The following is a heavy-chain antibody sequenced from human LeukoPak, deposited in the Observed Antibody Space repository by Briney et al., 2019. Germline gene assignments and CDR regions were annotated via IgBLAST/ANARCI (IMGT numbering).Heavy chain of an antibody. V-gene: IGHV1-46*01. D-gene: IGHD2-15*01. Sequence: ASVKVSCKASGYTFTSYYMHWVRQAPGQGLEWMGIINPSGGSTSYAQKFQGRVTMTRDMSTSTVYMELSSLRSDDTAVYYCAKGPPEYCSGGSCHSGRNWIDPWGQGTLVTVSS. J-gene: IGHJ5*02. CDR3: AKGPPEYCSGGSCHSGRNWIDP. CDR1: GYTFTSYY. CDR2: INPSGGST.